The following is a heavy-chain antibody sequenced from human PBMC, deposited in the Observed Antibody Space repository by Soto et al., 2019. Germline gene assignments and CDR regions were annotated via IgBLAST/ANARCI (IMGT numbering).Heavy chain of an antibody. V-gene: IGHV3-21*06. CDR2: ITSSSSI. Sequence: GSLRLSCASSGLTFNAYNMNWVRQPPGKGLEWVSSITSSSSIYYADSLKGRFTISRDNAKNSLYLQMNSLRAEDTAVYYCASHYGDNGWFDPWGQGTLVTVSS. D-gene: IGHD4-17*01. CDR1: GLTFNAYN. CDR3: ASHYGDNGWFDP. J-gene: IGHJ5*02.